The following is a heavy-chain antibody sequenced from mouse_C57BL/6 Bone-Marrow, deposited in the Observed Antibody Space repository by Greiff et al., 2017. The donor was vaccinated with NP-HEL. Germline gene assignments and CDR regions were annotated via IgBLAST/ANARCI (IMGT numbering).Heavy chain of an antibody. V-gene: IGHV5-17*01. CDR1: GFTFSDYG. CDR3: ARGYGYDGFAY. D-gene: IGHD2-2*01. J-gene: IGHJ3*01. CDR2: ISSGSSTI. Sequence: EVKVVDSGGGLVKPGGSLKLSCAASGFTFSDYGMHWVRQAPEKGLEWVAYISSGSSTIYYADTVKGRFTISRDNAKNTLFLQMTSLRSEDTAMYYCARGYGYDGFAYWGQGTLVTVSA.